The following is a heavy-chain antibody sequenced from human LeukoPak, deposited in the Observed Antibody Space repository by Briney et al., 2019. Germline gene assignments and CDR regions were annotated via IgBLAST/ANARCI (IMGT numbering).Heavy chain of an antibody. V-gene: IGHV4-59*08. Sequence: SETLSLTCTVSGDSTSGYYWSWIRQPSGKGLEWIGYISGGSANYNPSLKSRVTISIDTSKNQFSLKLRSVTAADTAFYYCARLGSSWTNWFDPWGQGTLVTVSS. CDR3: ARLGSSWTNWFDP. CDR2: ISGGSA. D-gene: IGHD6-13*01. CDR1: GDSTSGYY. J-gene: IGHJ5*02.